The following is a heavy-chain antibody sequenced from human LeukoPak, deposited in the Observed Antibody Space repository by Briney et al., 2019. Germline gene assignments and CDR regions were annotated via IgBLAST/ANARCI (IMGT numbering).Heavy chain of an antibody. J-gene: IGHJ4*02. V-gene: IGHV3-30-3*01. CDR1: GFTFSSYA. CDR3: ASAGCTNGVCSYFDY. CDR2: ISYDGSNK. D-gene: IGHD2-8*01. Sequence: PGRSLRLSCAASGFTFSSYAMHWVRPAPGKGLEWVAVISYDGSNKYYADSVKGRFTISRDNSKNTLYLQMNSLRAEDTAVYYCASAGCTNGVCSYFDYWGQGTLVTVSS.